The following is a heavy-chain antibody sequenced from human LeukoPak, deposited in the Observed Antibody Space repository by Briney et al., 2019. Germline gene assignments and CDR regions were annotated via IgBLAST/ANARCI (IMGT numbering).Heavy chain of an antibody. D-gene: IGHD1-7*01. J-gene: IGHJ4*02. V-gene: IGHV4-59*08. CDR1: GGSIRNNC. CDR2: VYHSGTT. Sequence: SETLSLTCTVAGGSIRNNCWSWIRQPPGKGLEWIGYVYHSGTTTYNPSLKSRVTISLDTSKNQFSLNLTSVTAADTAMYYCARGNYLTFDFWGQGTLVSVSS. CDR3: ARGNYLTFDF.